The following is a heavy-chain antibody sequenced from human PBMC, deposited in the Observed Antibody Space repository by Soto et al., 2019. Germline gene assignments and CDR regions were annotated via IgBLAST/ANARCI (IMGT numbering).Heavy chain of an antibody. CDR2: IRSKANSYAT. V-gene: IGHV3-73*02. D-gene: IGHD3-22*01. J-gene: IGHJ6*02. CDR1: GFTFSGSA. CDR3: TRQGMVITRMDV. Sequence: EVQLVESGGGLVQPGGSLKLSCAASGFTFSGSAMHWVRQASGKGLEWVGRIRSKANSYATAYAASVKGRFTISRDDSKNTAYLQMNSLKTEDTAAYYCTRQGMVITRMDVWGQGTTVTASS.